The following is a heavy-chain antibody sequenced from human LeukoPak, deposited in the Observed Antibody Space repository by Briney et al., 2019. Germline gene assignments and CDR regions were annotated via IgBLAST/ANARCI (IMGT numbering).Heavy chain of an antibody. D-gene: IGHD6-13*01. CDR3: ARGRFAAAGKLYYYYHMDV. CDR2: IDTSGTT. J-gene: IGHJ6*03. V-gene: IGHV4-61*02. CDR1: GGSIRSGNYF. Sequence: SETLSLTCTVSGGSIRSGNYFWTWIRQPAGQGLEWIGRIDTSGTTNSNPSVKSRVTMSLDTSKNQFSLKLTSVTAADTAVYYCARGRFAAAGKLYYYYHMDVWGKGTTVTVSS.